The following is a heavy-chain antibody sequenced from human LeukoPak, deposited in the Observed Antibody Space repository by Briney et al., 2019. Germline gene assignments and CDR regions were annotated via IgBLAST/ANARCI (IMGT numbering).Heavy chain of an antibody. V-gene: IGHV3-30*03. CDR1: GFTFSSYG. CDR3: ATTPWPIADFDY. CDR2: ISYDGSNK. Sequence: QPGGSLRLSCAASGFTFSSYGMHWVRQAPGKGLEWVAVISYDGSNKYYADSVKGRFTISRDNSKNTLYLQMNSLRAEDTAVYYCATTPWPIADFDYWGQGTLVTVSS. J-gene: IGHJ4*02. D-gene: IGHD2-21*01.